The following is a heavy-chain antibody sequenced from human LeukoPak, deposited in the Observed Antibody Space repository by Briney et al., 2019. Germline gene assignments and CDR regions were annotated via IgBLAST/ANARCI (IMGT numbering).Heavy chain of an antibody. V-gene: IGHV3-23*01. J-gene: IGHJ4*02. Sequence: GGSLRLSCAASGFTFSSYAMSWVRQAPGKGLEWVSAISGSGGSTYYADSVKGRFTISRDNSKNTLYLQMNSLRAEDTAVYYCTSGNYDYVWGSYNKYWGQGTLVTVSS. CDR2: ISGSGGST. D-gene: IGHD3-16*01. CDR1: GFTFSSYA. CDR3: TSGNYDYVWGSYNKY.